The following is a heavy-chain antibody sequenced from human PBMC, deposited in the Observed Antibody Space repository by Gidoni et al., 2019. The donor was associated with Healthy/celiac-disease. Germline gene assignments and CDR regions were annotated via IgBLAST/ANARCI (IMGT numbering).Heavy chain of an antibody. J-gene: IGHJ6*03. Sequence: QLQLQESGPGLVKPSETLSLTCTVSGGSISSSSYYWGWIRQPPGKGLEWIGSIYYSGSTYYNPSLQSRVTISVDTSKNQFSLKLSSVTAADTAVYYCARLSPSSPMTTVDQDLRPSYYDYMDVWGKGTTVTVSS. CDR3: ARLSPSSPMTTVDQDLRPSYYDYMDV. CDR1: GGSISSSSYY. CDR2: IYYSGST. V-gene: IGHV4-39*01. D-gene: IGHD4-4*01.